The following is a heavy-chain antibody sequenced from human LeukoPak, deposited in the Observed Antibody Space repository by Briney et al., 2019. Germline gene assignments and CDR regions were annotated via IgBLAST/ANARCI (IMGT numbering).Heavy chain of an antibody. D-gene: IGHD3-3*01. J-gene: IGHJ6*03. V-gene: IGHV3-48*01. Sequence: LSGGSLRLSCAASGFTFSSYSMNWVRQAPGKGLEWVSYISSSSTIYYADSVKGRFTISRDNAKNSLYLQMNSLRAEDTAVYYCARVTYDFWSSPTYYMDVWGKGTTVTVSS. CDR2: ISSSSTI. CDR3: ARVTYDFWSSPTYYMDV. CDR1: GFTFSSYS.